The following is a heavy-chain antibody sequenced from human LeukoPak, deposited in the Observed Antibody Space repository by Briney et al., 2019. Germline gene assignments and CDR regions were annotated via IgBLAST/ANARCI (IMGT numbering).Heavy chain of an antibody. CDR2: ISGSGGST. CDR3: AKGWITIFGVVIGAFDI. CDR1: GFTFSSYA. V-gene: IGHV3-23*01. J-gene: IGHJ3*02. D-gene: IGHD3-3*01. Sequence: GGSLRLSCAASGFTFSSYAMSWVRQAPGKGLEWVSAISGSGGSTYYADSVKGRFTISRDNSKNTLYLQMNSLRAEDTAVYYCAKGWITIFGVVIGAFDIWDQGTMVTVSS.